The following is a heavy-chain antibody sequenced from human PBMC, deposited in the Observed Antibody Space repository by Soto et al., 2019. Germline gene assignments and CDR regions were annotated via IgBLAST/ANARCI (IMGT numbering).Heavy chain of an antibody. J-gene: IGHJ6*02. CDR1: GFTNSSYS. CDR3: ARGSYAYGMDV. V-gene: IGHV3-48*01. Sequence: EVQLVESGGGLVQPGGSLRLSCAASGFTNSSYSMNWVRQAPGKGLEWVSYISSSSSTIYYADSVKGRFTISRDNAKNSLYLQMNSLRAEDTAVHYCARGSYAYGMDVWGQGTTVTVSS. CDR2: ISSSSSTI. D-gene: IGHD3-16*01.